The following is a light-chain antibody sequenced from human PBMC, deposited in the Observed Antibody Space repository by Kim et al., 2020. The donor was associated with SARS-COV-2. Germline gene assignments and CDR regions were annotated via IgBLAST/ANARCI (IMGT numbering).Light chain of an antibody. CDR1: KNIDTY. J-gene: IGKJ4*01. CDR3: QQRNSWPPAVT. Sequence: PGDRATLACRAIKNIDTYLAWYQQRPGQAPRLLVYDASNRATGVPDRFSGSGSGKDFTLTISSLEPEDFSIYYCQQRNSWPPAVTFGGGTKVDIK. V-gene: IGKV3-11*01. CDR2: DAS.